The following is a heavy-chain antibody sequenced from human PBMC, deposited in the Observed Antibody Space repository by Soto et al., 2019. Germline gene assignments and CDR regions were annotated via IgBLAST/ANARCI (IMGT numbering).Heavy chain of an antibody. CDR3: ARGVNGELYDY. J-gene: IGHJ4*02. Sequence: QVQLQESGPGLVKPSETLSLTCTVSGGSISSYYWSWIRQPPGKGLEWIGYIYYSGSTNYNPSLKSRVTISVDTSKNQFSLKLSSVTAADTAVDYCARGVNGELYDYWGQGTLVTVSS. CDR1: GGSISSYY. CDR2: IYYSGST. D-gene: IGHD4-17*01. V-gene: IGHV4-59*01.